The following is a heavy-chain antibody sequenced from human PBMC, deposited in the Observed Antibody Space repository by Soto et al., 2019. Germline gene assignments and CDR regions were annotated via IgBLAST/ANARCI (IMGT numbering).Heavy chain of an antibody. CDR2: INPSGGST. J-gene: IGHJ4*02. CDR3: AREGSSYAFLY. CDR1: GYTFTSYY. Sequence: QVQLVQSGAEVKKPGASVKVSCKASGYTFTSYYMHWVRQAPGQGLEWMGIINPSGGSTSYAQKFQGRVTMTRDTSTSTVYMELSSLRSEDTTVYYCAREGSSYAFLYCGQGTLVTVSS. D-gene: IGHD2-2*01. V-gene: IGHV1-46*01.